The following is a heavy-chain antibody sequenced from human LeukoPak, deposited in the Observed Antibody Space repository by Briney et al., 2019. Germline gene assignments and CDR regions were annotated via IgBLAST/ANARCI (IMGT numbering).Heavy chain of an antibody. CDR2: IKQDGGEK. CDR1: GFTFSSYW. J-gene: IGHJ4*02. Sequence: GGSLRLSSAASGFTFSSYWMSWVRQAPGKGLEWVAIIKQDGGEKYYVDSVKGRFTISRDNAKNSLYLQMNSLRVEDTAVYYCATTPPHTPIFGVVSRYPFDYWGQGTLVTVSS. CDR3: ATTPPHTPIFGVVSRYPFDY. D-gene: IGHD3-3*01. V-gene: IGHV3-7*01.